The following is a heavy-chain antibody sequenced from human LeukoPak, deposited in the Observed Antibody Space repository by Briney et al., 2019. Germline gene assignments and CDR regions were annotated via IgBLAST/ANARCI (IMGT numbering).Heavy chain of an antibody. V-gene: IGHV3-23*01. D-gene: IGHD3-16*01. CDR2: ISGSGGST. CDR1: EVTFSTYV. J-gene: IGHJ5*02. CDR3: AKTKGGDYVS. Sequence: PGGSLRLSCAASEVTFSTYVMSWVRQTPGKGLEWVSVISGSGGSTSYADSVKGRFTISRDNSQNTLYLQMNSLRAEDTAVYYCAKTKGGDYVSWGQGTLVTVSS.